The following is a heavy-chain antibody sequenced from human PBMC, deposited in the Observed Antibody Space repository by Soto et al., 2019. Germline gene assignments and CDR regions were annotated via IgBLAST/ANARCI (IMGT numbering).Heavy chain of an antibody. J-gene: IGHJ6*02. CDR3: ARGLLTGIAVAHAKGYYYYYGMDV. Sequence: QVQLVQSGAEVKKPGASVKVSCKASGYTFTSYGISWVRQAPGQGLEWMGGIIPIFGTANYAQKFQGRVTITADESTSTAYMELSSLRSEDTAVYYCARGLLTGIAVAHAKGYYYYYGMDVWGQGTTVTVSS. V-gene: IGHV1-69*13. CDR1: GYTFTSYG. D-gene: IGHD6-19*01. CDR2: IIPIFGTA.